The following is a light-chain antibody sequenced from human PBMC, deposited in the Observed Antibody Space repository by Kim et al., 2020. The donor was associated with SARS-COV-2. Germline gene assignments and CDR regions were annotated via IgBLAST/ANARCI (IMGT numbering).Light chain of an antibody. CDR1: SSNIGAGYD. V-gene: IGLV1-40*01. CDR3: QSYDSSLSGWNWV. Sequence: QSVLTQPPSASGAPGQRVTISCTGSSSNIGAGYDVHWYQQLPGTAPKLLIYGNSNRPSGVPDRFSGSKSGTSASLAITGLQAEDEADYYCQSYDSSLSGWNWVFGGGTQLTVL. J-gene: IGLJ3*02. CDR2: GNS.